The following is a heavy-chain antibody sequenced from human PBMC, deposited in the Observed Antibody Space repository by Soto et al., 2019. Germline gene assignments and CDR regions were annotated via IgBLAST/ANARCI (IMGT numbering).Heavy chain of an antibody. D-gene: IGHD6-19*01. CDR3: AKDHSIGGWYEGFLFGY. CDR1: GFTFRSYA. V-gene: IGHV3-23*01. J-gene: IGHJ4*02. CDR2: ISGSGGST. Sequence: GGSQRLSSTASGFTFRSYARSWVRQAPGKGLEWVSAISGSGGSTYYADSVKGRFTISRDNSKNTLYLQMNSLRAEDTAVYYCAKDHSIGGWYEGFLFGYWGQGTLVTVSS.